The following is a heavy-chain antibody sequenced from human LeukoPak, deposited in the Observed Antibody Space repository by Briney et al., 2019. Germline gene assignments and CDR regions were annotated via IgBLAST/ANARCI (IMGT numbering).Heavy chain of an antibody. CDR2: INSDGSST. CDR3: AKDQYDILTGTTYYFDY. V-gene: IGHV3-74*01. D-gene: IGHD3-9*01. J-gene: IGHJ4*02. CDR1: GFTFSSYW. Sequence: GGSLRLSCAASGFTFSSYWMHWVRQAPGKGLVWVSRINSDGSSTSYADSVKGRFTISRDNAKDTLYLQMNSLRAEDTAVYYCAKDQYDILTGTTYYFDYWGQGTLVTVSS.